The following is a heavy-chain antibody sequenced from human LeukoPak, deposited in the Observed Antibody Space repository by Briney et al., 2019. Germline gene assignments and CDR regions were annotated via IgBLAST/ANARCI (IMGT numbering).Heavy chain of an antibody. CDR2: INNDGSTT. J-gene: IGHJ1*01. CDR3: ARVSGPGMNEYFHL. V-gene: IGHV3-74*01. D-gene: IGHD3-10*01. CDR1: GFTFSEAW. Sequence: GGSLRLSCAASGFTFSEAWMHWVRQAPGKGLVWVSRINNDGSTTRYADSVKGRFTISRDNAKNTLYPQMNSLRAEDTAAYYCARVSGPGMNEYFHLWGQGTLVTVSS.